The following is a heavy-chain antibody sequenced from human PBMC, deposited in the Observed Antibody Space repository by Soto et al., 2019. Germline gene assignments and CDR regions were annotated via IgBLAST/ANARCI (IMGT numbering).Heavy chain of an antibody. J-gene: IGHJ4*02. CDR2: ISYDGSNK. D-gene: IGHD6-19*01. Sequence: PGGSLRLSCAASGFSFSSYGMQWVRQAPGKGLEWVAVISYDGSNKYYADSVKDRFTISRDNSKKTLYLQINSLRADDTAVYYCVAGQYFFDYCGQGTLVTVSS. CDR3: VAGQYFFDY. V-gene: IGHV3-30*03. CDR1: GFSFSSYG.